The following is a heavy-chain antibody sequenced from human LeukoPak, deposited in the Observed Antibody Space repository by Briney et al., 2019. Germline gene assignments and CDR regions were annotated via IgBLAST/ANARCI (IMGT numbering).Heavy chain of an antibody. CDR3: ARVLTIVGVSIDAFDI. CDR1: GFTFSSYS. D-gene: IGHD3-3*01. CDR2: ISSSSSYI. V-gene: IGHV3-21*01. Sequence: RGSLLLSGAASGFTFSSYSMNWVRQASGKGLEWVSSISSSSSYIYYADSVKGRFTISRDNAKDSVYRPRNSLRAEDTAVYYCARVLTIVGVSIDAFDIWGQRTMVTVSS. J-gene: IGHJ3*02.